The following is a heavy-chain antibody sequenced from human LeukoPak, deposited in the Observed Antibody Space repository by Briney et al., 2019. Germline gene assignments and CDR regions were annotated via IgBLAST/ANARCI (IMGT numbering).Heavy chain of an antibody. Sequence: GGSLRLSCAASGFTFSSYWMSWARQAPGKGLEWVANIKQDGSEKYYVDSVKGRFTISRDNANNSLFLQMNSLRAEDTAVYYCARDVYCSSTNCYNVWGKGTTVTVSS. V-gene: IGHV3-7*01. CDR1: GFTFSSYW. D-gene: IGHD2-2*02. CDR3: ARDVYCSSTNCYNV. J-gene: IGHJ6*04. CDR2: IKQDGSEK.